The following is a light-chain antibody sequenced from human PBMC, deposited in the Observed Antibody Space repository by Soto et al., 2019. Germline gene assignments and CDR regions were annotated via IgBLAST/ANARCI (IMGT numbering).Light chain of an antibody. CDR3: QQYNSYSLT. CDR1: QSISSW. J-gene: IGKJ4*01. Sequence: DIQMTQSPSTLSAYVGDRVTITCRASQSISSWLAWYQQKPGKAPKLLIYKASSLESGVPSRFSGNGSGTELTFTIISMQPDDFATYYCQQYNSYSLTLGGGTKVEIK. CDR2: KAS. V-gene: IGKV1-5*03.